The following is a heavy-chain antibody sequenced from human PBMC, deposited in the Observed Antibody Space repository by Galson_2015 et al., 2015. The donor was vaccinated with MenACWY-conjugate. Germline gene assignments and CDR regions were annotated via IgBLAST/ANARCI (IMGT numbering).Heavy chain of an antibody. CDR1: GFTFSSYG. J-gene: IGHJ6*02. CDR3: AKYVGPPSMGVCGLDV. D-gene: IGHD3-16*01. V-gene: IGHV3-23*01. Sequence: SLRLSCAASGFTFSSYGMPWVRQAPGKGLEWVSCIGAGGCNTYYADSVRGRFAISRDSSKNILYLQMNSLRAEDTALYYCAKYVGPPSMGVCGLDVWGQGTTVTVSS. CDR2: IGAGGCNT.